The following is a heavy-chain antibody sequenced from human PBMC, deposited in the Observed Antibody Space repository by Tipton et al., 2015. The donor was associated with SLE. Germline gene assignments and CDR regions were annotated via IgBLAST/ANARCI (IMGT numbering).Heavy chain of an antibody. CDR3: ARAEGSWDAFDI. Sequence: TLSLTCTVSGGSITSKNYFWNWIRQPAGKTLEWIGRIYAWGYTDYNPSLKSRVAMSLDTSRNQISLKPSSVTAADMAVYYCARAEGSWDAFDIWGQGTMVTVSS. D-gene: IGHD2-15*01. J-gene: IGHJ3*02. CDR2: IYAWGYT. CDR1: GGSITSKNYF. V-gene: IGHV4-61*02.